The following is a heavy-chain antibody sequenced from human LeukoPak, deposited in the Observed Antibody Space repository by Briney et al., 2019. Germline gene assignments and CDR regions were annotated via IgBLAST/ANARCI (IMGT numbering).Heavy chain of an antibody. CDR2: INHSGST. CDR3: ARGRYPRGTKGPTFDY. V-gene: IGHV4-34*01. D-gene: IGHD3-16*01. Sequence: GSLRLSCAASGFTFTTYWMSWIRQPPGKGLEWIGEINHSGSTNYNPSLKSRVTISVDTSKNQLSLKLSSVTAADTAVYYCARGRYPRGTKGPTFDYWGQGTLVTVSS. CDR1: GFTFTTYW. J-gene: IGHJ4*02.